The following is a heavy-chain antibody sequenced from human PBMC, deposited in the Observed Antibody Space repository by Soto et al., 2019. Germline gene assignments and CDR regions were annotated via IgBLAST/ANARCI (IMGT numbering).Heavy chain of an antibody. V-gene: IGHV1-18*01. D-gene: IGHD1-26*01. Sequence: QVQLVQSGAEVKKPGASVKVSCKASGYTFTDYDISWVRQAPGQVLEWMGWIRPYNGDTNYAQKVQGRVTMTTDTSTSTAYMELRGLRSDDTAVYYCARDPSGSPQDYWGQGTLVTVSS. CDR1: GYTFTDYD. CDR2: IRPYNGDT. J-gene: IGHJ4*02. CDR3: ARDPSGSPQDY.